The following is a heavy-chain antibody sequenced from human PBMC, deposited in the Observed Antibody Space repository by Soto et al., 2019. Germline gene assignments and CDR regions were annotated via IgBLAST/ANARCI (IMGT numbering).Heavy chain of an antibody. CDR3: ATGYCSSKSCKHLEQYYYYGMDV. D-gene: IGHD2-2*01. Sequence: SVKVSCKASGGTFSSYAISWVRQAPGQGLEWMGGIIPIFGTANYAQKFQGRVTITADKSTSTAYMELSSLRSEDTAVYYCATGYCSSKSCKHLEQYYYYGMDVWGQGTTVTVSS. CDR2: IIPIFGTA. J-gene: IGHJ6*02. V-gene: IGHV1-69*06. CDR1: GGTFSSYA.